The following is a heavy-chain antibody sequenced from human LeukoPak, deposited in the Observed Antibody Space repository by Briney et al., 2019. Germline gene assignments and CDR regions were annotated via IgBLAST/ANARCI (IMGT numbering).Heavy chain of an antibody. V-gene: IGHV3-7*01. J-gene: IGHJ4*02. Sequence: GGSLRLSCAASGFTFSTYWMAWVRQAPGKGLEWVANIKEDESAKHQADSVKGRFTISRDNAKNSLYLQMNSLRAEDTAVYYCASFSSSRVGYWGQGTLVTVSS. CDR1: GFTFSTYW. CDR2: IKEDESAK. D-gene: IGHD6-6*01. CDR3: ASFSSSRVGY.